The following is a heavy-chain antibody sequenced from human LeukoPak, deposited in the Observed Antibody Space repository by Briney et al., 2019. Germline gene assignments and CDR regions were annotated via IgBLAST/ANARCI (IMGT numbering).Heavy chain of an antibody. Sequence: ASVKVSCKASGYTFTSYGISWVRQAPGQGLEWMGWISAYNGNTNYAQKLQGRVNITTDTATRTAYMELRSPRSHGTAVYYCARDPYYDSSGYSYNHFDYWGQGTLVTVSS. J-gene: IGHJ4*02. D-gene: IGHD3-22*01. CDR1: GYTFTSYG. CDR2: ISAYNGNT. V-gene: IGHV1-18*01. CDR3: ARDPYYDSSGYSYNHFDY.